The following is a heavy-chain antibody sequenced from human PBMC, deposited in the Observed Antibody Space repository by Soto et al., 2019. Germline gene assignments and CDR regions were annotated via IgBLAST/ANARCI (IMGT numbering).Heavy chain of an antibody. J-gene: IGHJ3*01. CDR1: GFTFSSYA. CDR3: AKLRGGWATGQRAFDF. V-gene: IGHV3-23*01. CDR2: ISTTGGTT. D-gene: IGHD5-12*01. Sequence: EVQLLESGGGLVQPGGSLRLSCAASGFTFSSYAINWVRQAPGKGLEWVSVISTTGGTTYYADSVKGRFTIARDNSTSTLYLQMNTLRAEDTAVYYCAKLRGGWATGQRAFDFWGQGTMVTVSS.